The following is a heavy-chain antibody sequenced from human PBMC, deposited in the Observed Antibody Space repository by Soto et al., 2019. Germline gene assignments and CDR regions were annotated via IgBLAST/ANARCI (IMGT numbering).Heavy chain of an antibody. CDR3: ASGDTIVGATRGAFDI. D-gene: IGHD1-26*01. V-gene: IGHV4-59*01. Sequence: SETLSLTCTVSGGSISSYYWSWIRQPPGKGLEWIGYIYYSGSTNYNPSLKSRVTISVDTSKNQFSLKLSSVTAADTAVYYCASGDTIVGATRGAFDIWGQGTMVTVSS. CDR2: IYYSGST. J-gene: IGHJ3*02. CDR1: GGSISSYY.